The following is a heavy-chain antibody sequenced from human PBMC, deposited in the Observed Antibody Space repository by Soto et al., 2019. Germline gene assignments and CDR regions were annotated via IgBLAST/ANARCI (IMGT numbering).Heavy chain of an antibody. CDR3: ARRYCSSTSCQNYYYYGMDV. J-gene: IGHJ6*02. Sequence: ASVKVSFKASGYTFTSYYMHWLRQAPGQGLEWMGIINPSGGSTSYAQKFQGRVTMTRDTSTSTVYMELSSLRSEDTAVYYCARRYCSSTSCQNYYYYGMDVWGQGTTVTVSS. V-gene: IGHV1-46*01. CDR1: GYTFTSYY. CDR2: INPSGGST. D-gene: IGHD2-2*01.